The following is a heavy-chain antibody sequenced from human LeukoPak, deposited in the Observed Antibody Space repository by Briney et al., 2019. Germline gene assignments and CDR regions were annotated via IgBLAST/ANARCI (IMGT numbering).Heavy chain of an antibody. CDR1: GGTFSSYA. J-gene: IGHJ3*02. Sequence: SVKVSCKASGGTFSSYAISWVRQAPGQGLEWMGGIIPIFGTANYAQKFQGRVTITADESTSIAYMELSSLRSEDTAVYYCARDRGDSSGFGAFDIWGQGTMVTVSS. D-gene: IGHD3-22*01. CDR2: IIPIFGTA. CDR3: ARDRGDSSGFGAFDI. V-gene: IGHV1-69*01.